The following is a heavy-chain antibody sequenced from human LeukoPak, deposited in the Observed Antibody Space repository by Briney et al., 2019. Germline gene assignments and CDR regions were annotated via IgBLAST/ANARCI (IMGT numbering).Heavy chain of an antibody. Sequence: PSETLSLTCTISGGSIASHYWNWIRQPPGKGLEWIGYIYYRGNTIYNPSLKSRVTMSVDTSKNQFSLSLTSVTAADTAVYHCVRDLDDYGGNTVWYFDVWGRGTLVTVSS. V-gene: IGHV4-59*11. J-gene: IGHJ2*01. CDR3: VRDLDDYGGNTVWYFDV. CDR2: IYYRGNT. CDR1: GGSIASHY. D-gene: IGHD4-23*01.